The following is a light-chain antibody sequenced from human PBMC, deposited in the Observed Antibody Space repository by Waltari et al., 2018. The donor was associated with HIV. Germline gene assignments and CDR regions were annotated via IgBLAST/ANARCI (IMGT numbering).Light chain of an antibody. CDR3: QQSYSSPLT. CDR2: DAS. V-gene: IGKV1-39*01. Sequence: NWYQQRPGQAPKLLIYDASTLHSGVPFRFGGGGSETAFTLTIAGLQADDFATYFCQQSYSSPLTFGPGTTV. J-gene: IGKJ3*01.